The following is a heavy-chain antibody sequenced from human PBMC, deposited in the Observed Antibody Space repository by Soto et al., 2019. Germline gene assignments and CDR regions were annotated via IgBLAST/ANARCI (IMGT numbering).Heavy chain of an antibody. CDR2: LYWDDDQ. CDR1: GLPLRTTGVG. J-gene: IGHJ6*02. V-gene: IGHV2-5*02. CDR3: VQSRCGGDCLEIYSSHAYNGLDV. Sequence: QVTLKESGPTLVKPTQTLTLTCTVSGLPLRTTGVGVGWVRQPPGKALEWLALLYWDDDQRYSPSLRSRLTIAKDISEKQVVLTMTNMDTVDTATYYCVQSRCGGDCLEIYSSHAYNGLDVWGQGTTVTVSS. D-gene: IGHD2-21*02.